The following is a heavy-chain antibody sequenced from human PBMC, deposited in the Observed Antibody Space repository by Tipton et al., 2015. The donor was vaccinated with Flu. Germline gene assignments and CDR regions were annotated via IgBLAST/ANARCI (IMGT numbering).Heavy chain of an antibody. CDR3: ARGPLLDL. CDR1: GGSFSGYY. V-gene: IGHV4-34*01. Sequence: TLSLTCAVYGGSFSGYYWSWIRQPPGKGLEWIGEINHSGSTNYNPSLKSRVTISVDTSKNQFSLKRSSVTAADTAVYYCARGPLLDLWGRGTLVPVPS. J-gene: IGHJ2*01. CDR2: INHSGST. D-gene: IGHD5/OR15-5a*01.